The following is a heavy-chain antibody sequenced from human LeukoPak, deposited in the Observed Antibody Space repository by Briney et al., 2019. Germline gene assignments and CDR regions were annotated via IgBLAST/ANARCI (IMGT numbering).Heavy chain of an antibody. CDR3: ARSRNYYGSGSYYPYYFDY. D-gene: IGHD3-10*01. V-gene: IGHV3-23*01. CDR1: GFTFSSYA. J-gene: IGHJ4*02. Sequence: GGSLRLSCAASGFTFSSYAMSWVRQAPGKGLEWVSAISGSGGSTYYADSVKGRFTISRDNSKNTLYLQMNSLRAEDTAVYYCARSRNYYGSGSYYPYYFDYWGQGTLVTVSS. CDR2: ISGSGGST.